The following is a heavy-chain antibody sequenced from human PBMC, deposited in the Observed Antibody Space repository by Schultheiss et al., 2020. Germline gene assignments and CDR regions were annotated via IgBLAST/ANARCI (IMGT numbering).Heavy chain of an antibody. CDR3: ARGCYYDSSGYYGGCLY. J-gene: IGHJ4*02. CDR2: ITSSSSYT. Sequence: GGSLRLSCAASGFSFSDYNMNWVRQAPGKGLEWLSSITSSSSYTNYADSVKGRFTISRDNAKNSLYLQMNSLRAEDTAVYYCARGCYYDSSGYYGGCLYWGQGTLVTVSS. V-gene: IGHV3-21*01. D-gene: IGHD3-22*01. CDR1: GFSFSDYN.